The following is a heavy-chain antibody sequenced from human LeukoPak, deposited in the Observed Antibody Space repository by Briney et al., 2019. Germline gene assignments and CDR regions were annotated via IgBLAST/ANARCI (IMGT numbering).Heavy chain of an antibody. V-gene: IGHV3-23*01. CDR2: INGSGGST. J-gene: IGHJ4*02. CDR3: AKAGAVVVVAAKYFDY. D-gene: IGHD2-15*01. Sequence: PGGSLRLSCAASGFTFSSYAMSWVRQAPGKGLEWVSDINGSGGSTYYADSVKGRFTISRDNSKNTLYLQMNSLRAEDTAVYYCAKAGAVVVVAAKYFDYWGQGTLVTVSS. CDR1: GFTFSSYA.